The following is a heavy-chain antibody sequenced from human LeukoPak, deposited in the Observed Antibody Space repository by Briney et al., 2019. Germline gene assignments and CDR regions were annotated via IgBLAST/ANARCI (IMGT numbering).Heavy chain of an antibody. Sequence: ASVKVSCKASGYTITDYYIDWVRQAPGQGLEWMGWINPNSGGTNYAQKFQGRVTMTSDTSISTAYMELSRLRSDDTALYYCTRGSYYDSSGYSGVRLFDYWGQGTPVTVPS. V-gene: IGHV1-2*02. CDR2: INPNSGGT. J-gene: IGHJ4*02. D-gene: IGHD3-22*01. CDR3: TRGSYYDSSGYSGVRLFDY. CDR1: GYTITDYY.